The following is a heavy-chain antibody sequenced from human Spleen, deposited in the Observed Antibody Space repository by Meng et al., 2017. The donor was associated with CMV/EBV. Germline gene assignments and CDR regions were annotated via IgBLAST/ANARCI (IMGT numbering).Heavy chain of an antibody. CDR2: INPNSGGT. CDR3: ARDSVLAPYYYDSSGYYYNY. Sequence: QGPRVLSGAEVKKPGASVTVSCKASSYTFTGYYMPWVRQAPGRGLEWMGWINPNSGGTNYAQKFQGRVTMTRDTSISTAYMELSRLRSDDTAVYYCARDSVLAPYYYDSSGYYYNYWGQGTLVTVSS. V-gene: IGHV1-2*02. CDR1: SYTFTGYY. D-gene: IGHD3-22*01. J-gene: IGHJ4*02.